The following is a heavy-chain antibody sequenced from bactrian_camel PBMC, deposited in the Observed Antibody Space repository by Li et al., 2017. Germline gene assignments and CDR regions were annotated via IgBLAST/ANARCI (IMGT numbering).Heavy chain of an antibody. Sequence: VQLVESGGGSVQAGGSLRLSCIASGRKYSNMCVAWFRQGPGEEREGIATIDRDGVVTNYIDSVKGRFTISQDNEKKTLFLQMTRLMPEDTAMYYCAVADVRCGDSWFYFGNWGQGTQVTVS. CDR1: GRKYSNMC. CDR3: AVADVRCGDSWFYFGN. J-gene: IGHJ4*01. V-gene: IGHV3S54*01. CDR2: IDRDGVVT. D-gene: IGHD6*01.